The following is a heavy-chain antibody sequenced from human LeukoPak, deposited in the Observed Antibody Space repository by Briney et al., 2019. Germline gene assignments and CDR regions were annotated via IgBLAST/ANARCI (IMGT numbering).Heavy chain of an antibody. CDR2: ISSSSSYI. V-gene: IGHV3-21*01. J-gene: IGHJ4*02. Sequence: PGGSLRLSCAASGFTFSSYSMNWVRQAPGKGLEWVPSISSSSSYIYYADSVKGRFTISRDNAKNSLYLQMNSLRAEDTAVYYCARDHFVMTTVTTTPIYWGQGTLVTVSS. D-gene: IGHD4-17*01. CDR3: ARDHFVMTTVTTTPIY. CDR1: GFTFSSYS.